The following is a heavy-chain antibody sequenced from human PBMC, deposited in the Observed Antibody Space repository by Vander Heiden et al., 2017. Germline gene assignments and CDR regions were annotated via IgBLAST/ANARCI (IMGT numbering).Heavy chain of an antibody. Sequence: EVQLLEPGGGLVQPGGSLRLSCPASGFTLSSHAMGWVREAPGKGLEWVSAISGSGGSTYYADAVKGRFTISRDNSKNTLYLQMNSLRAEDTAVYYCAKECGWNGPAPVPRGILDPWGQGTLVTVSS. CDR1: GFTLSSHA. CDR3: AKECGWNGPAPVPRGILDP. CDR2: ISGSGGST. V-gene: IGHV3-23*01. J-gene: IGHJ5*02. D-gene: IGHD1-1*01.